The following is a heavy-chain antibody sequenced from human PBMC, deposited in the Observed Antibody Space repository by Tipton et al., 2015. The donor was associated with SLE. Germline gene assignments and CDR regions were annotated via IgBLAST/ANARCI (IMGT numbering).Heavy chain of an antibody. J-gene: IGHJ2*01. CDR2: LYHSGNT. D-gene: IGHD1-26*01. Sequence: TLSLTCTVSDYSISSGYYWGWIRQPPGKGLEWIGSLYHSGNTYYNPSLKSRVIVSVDTSKNQFSLKLSSVTAADTAVYYCARGGSGNFDLWGRGTLVTVSS. V-gene: IGHV4-38-2*02. CDR3: ARGGSGNFDL. CDR1: DYSISSGYY.